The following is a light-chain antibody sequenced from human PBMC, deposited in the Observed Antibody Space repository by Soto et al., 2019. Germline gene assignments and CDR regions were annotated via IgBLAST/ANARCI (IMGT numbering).Light chain of an antibody. CDR2: YVS. J-gene: IGLJ3*02. CDR3: SSYVGSDNLV. CDR1: SSDVGAYNY. V-gene: IGLV2-8*01. Sequence: QSALTQPPSASGSPGQSVTISCTGTSSDVGAYNYVSWYQQHPGKAPKLLIFYVSKRPSGVPDRFSGSKSGNTASLTVSGLQTEDEADYYCSSYVGSDNLVFGGGTKLTVL.